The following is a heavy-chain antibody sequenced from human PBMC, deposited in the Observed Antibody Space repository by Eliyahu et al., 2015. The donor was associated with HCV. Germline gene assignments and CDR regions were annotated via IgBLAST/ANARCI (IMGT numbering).Heavy chain of an antibody. CDR2: ISYDGSNK. J-gene: IGHJ6*02. Sequence: QVQLVESGGGVVQPGRSLRLSCAASGFTFSSHGMHWVRQAPGKGLEWVALISYDGSNKYYVDTVKGRFTISRDNSKNTLYLQMNSLRAEDTAVYYCARDLRDTTNYGMDVWGQGTTVTVSS. V-gene: IGHV3-30*03. CDR1: GFTFSSHG. CDR3: ARDLRDTTNYGMDV. D-gene: IGHD1-14*01.